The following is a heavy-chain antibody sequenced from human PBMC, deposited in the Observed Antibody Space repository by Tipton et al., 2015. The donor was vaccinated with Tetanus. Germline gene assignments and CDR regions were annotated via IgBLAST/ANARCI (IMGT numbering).Heavy chain of an antibody. CDR2: IHSSGST. CDR1: GGSISSYY. J-gene: IGHJ4*02. CDR3: ARDIEEVGATKYFDY. D-gene: IGHD1-26*01. Sequence: TLSLTCTVSGGSISSYYWSWIRQPPGKGPEWIGQIHSSGSTNYIPSLKSRVTISLDTSKNQFSLRLTSVTAAGTAVYYCARDIEEVGATKYFDYWGQGTPVTVSS. V-gene: IGHV4-59*01.